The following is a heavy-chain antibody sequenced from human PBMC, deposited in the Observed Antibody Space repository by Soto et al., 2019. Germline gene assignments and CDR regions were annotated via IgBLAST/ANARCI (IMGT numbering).Heavy chain of an antibody. CDR2: IYTSGST. CDR1: GGSISSYY. CDR3: ARDFGSSGYYYYAMDV. D-gene: IGHD6-6*01. Sequence: SETLSLTCTVSGGSISSYYWSWIRQPAGKGLEWIGRIYTSGSTNYNPSLKSRVTMSVDTSKNQFSLKLSSVTAADTAVYYCARDFGSSGYYYYAMDVSGQGTTVTVSS. J-gene: IGHJ6*02. V-gene: IGHV4-4*07.